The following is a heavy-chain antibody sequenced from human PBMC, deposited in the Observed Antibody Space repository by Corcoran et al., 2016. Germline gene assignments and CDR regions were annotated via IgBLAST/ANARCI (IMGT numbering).Heavy chain of an antibody. D-gene: IGHD3-22*01. V-gene: IGHV4-39*07. J-gene: IGHJ2*01. CDR1: GGSISSSSYY. CDR2: IYYSGST. Sequence: QLQLQESGPGLVKPSETLSLTCTVSGGSISSSSYYWGWIRQPPGKGLEWIGSIYYSGSTYYNPSLKSRVTISVDTSKNQFSLKLSSVTAADPAVYYCARDPRKVMYYDSSGYPRPNWYFDLWGRGTLVTVSS. CDR3: ARDPRKVMYYDSSGYPRPNWYFDL.